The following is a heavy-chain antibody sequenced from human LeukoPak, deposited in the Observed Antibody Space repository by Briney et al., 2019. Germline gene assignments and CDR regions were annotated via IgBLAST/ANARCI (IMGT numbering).Heavy chain of an antibody. CDR2: IYSGGTT. V-gene: IGHV3-53*01. CDR3: ARVSGSYSPDWYFDL. CDR1: GYTVSSNY. D-gene: IGHD1-26*01. Sequence: GGSLRLSCPASGYTVSSNYISWVRQAPGKGLEWVSVIYSGGTTYYADSVKGRFTISRDNSKNTLYLQLNSLRAEDTAVYYCARVSGSYSPDWYFDLWGRGTLVTVSS. J-gene: IGHJ2*01.